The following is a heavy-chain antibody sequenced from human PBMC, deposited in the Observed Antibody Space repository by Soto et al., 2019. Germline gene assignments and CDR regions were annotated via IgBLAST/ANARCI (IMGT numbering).Heavy chain of an antibody. CDR2: IYWDDDK. CDR1: GFSLTTSGVG. Sequence: QITLNESGPTVVRPTETLTLTCRFSGFSLTTSGVGVGWIRQSPGKAPEWLALIYWDDDKRYSASLKSRLTNTKEHPKHQVGLSASDLDPTETAPYFCANRVLPTVFGLVSSNANCFYFWGQGPPVAVSS. CDR3: ANRVLPTVFGLVSSNANCFYF. D-gene: IGHD3-3*01. J-gene: IGHJ4*02. V-gene: IGHV2-5*02.